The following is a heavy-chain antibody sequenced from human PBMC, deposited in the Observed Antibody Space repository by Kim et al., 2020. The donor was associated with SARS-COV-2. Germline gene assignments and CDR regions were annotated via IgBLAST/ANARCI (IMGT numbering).Heavy chain of an antibody. D-gene: IGHD6-19*01. CDR2: IYYSGST. Sequence: WSWIRQPPGKGLEWIGYIYYSGSTNYNPSLKSRVTISVDTSKNQFSLKLSSVTAADTAVYYCARAGVAVAGDGARYFDYWGQGTLVTVSS. CDR3: ARAGVAVAGDGARYFDY. J-gene: IGHJ4*02. V-gene: IGHV4-59*01.